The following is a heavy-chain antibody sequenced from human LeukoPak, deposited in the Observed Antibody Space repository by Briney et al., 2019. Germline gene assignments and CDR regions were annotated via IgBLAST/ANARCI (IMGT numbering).Heavy chain of an antibody. J-gene: IGHJ6*03. CDR1: GGSFSGYY. CDR3: ARIYYGSGSYYRQYYYYYMDV. Sequence: SETLSLTCAVYGGSFSGYYWSWIRQLPGKGLEWIGEINHSGSTNYNPSLKSRVTISVDTSKNQFSLKLSSVTAADTAVYYCARIYYGSGSYYRQYYYYYMDVWGKGTTVTVSS. CDR2: INHSGST. V-gene: IGHV4-34*01. D-gene: IGHD3-10*01.